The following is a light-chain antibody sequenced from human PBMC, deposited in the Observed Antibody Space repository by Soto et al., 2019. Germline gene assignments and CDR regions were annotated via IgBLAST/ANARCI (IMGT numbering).Light chain of an antibody. CDR2: GAS. CDR1: QSVSSS. V-gene: IGKV3-15*01. CDR3: QQYNSWSLT. J-gene: IGKJ4*01. Sequence: EIVMTQSPATLSVSPGERATLSCRSSQSVSSSLAGYQQKPGQAPRLLIYGASTRATGIPARFSGSGSGTEFTLTISSLQTEDFAVYYCQQYNSWSLTFGGGTKVEIK.